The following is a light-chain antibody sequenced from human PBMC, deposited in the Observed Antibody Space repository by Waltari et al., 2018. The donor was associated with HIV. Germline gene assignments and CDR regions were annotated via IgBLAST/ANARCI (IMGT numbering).Light chain of an antibody. CDR2: AAS. V-gene: IGKV1-39*01. Sequence: DIQMTQSQSSLSASVGDRVTITCRASQSISNYLNWYQQKPGKAPKLLIYAASSLQSGVPSRFSGSGSGTDFTLTISTLQPEDFATYYCQQSYTTPGFGGGTKVEIK. CDR3: QQSYTTPG. CDR1: QSISNY. J-gene: IGKJ4*01.